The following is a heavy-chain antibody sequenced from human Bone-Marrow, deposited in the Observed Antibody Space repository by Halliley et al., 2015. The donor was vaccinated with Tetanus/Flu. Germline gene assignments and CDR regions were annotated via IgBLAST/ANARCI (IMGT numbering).Heavy chain of an antibody. D-gene: IGHD4-17*01. CDR2: IYYSGST. J-gene: IGHJ2*01. CDR3: ARPFSYFCGDYFQRYWCFAL. Sequence: TLSLTCTVSGGSIGNYYWSWIRQSPGKGLEWIGYIYYSGSTKYNPSLESRVTISIDTSKNQFSLKLSSVTAADTAFYYCARPFSYFCGDYFQRYWCFALWGRGALVPVSS. V-gene: IGHV4-59*08. CDR1: GGSIGNYY.